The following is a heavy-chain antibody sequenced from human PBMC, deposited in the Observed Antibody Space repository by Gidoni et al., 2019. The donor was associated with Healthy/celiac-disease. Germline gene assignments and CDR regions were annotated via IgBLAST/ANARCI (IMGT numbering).Heavy chain of an antibody. CDR2: ISSSGSTI. D-gene: IGHD6-19*01. CDR1: GFTFSSYE. CDR3: ARDQIAVAGASNDAFDI. J-gene: IGHJ3*02. Sequence: EVQLVESGGGLVQPGGSLRLSCAASGFTFSSYEMNWVRQAPGKGLEWVSYISSSGSTIYYADSVKGRFTISRDNAKNSLYLQMNSLRAEDTAVYYCARDQIAVAGASNDAFDIWGQGTMVTVSS. V-gene: IGHV3-48*03.